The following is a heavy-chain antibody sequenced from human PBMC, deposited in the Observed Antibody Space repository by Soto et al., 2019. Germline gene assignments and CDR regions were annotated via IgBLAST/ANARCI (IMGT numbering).Heavy chain of an antibody. J-gene: IGHJ4*02. CDR1: GFTFSGYA. V-gene: IGHV3-23*01. Sequence: EVQLLESGGGLVQPGGSLRLSCVASGFTFSGYAMTWVRQAPGKGLEWVSAITGSGGSTYYADSVKGRFTISRDNSKNPLYLKMTSPRAEDPAVYYCAKRIGGGYEIDSGGQGTLVTVSP. D-gene: IGHD3-3*01. CDR2: ITGSGGST. CDR3: AKRIGGGYEIDS.